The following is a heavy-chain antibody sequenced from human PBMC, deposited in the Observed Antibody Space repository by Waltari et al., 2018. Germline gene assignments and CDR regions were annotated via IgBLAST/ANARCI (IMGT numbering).Heavy chain of an antibody. J-gene: IGHJ4*02. V-gene: IGHV3-7*03. D-gene: IGHD4-4*01. CDR2: INPDGSVK. CDR3: AKDSYSKGDY. Sequence: EVQLVESGVGWVQPGGSLRLSCAASGVTCSSFWISWVRQGPGKGLEWFANINPDGSVKNYVDSVKGRFTISRDSAKNSLYLQMNSLRAEDTAVYYCAKDSYSKGDYWGQGTLLTVSS. CDR1: GVTCSSFW.